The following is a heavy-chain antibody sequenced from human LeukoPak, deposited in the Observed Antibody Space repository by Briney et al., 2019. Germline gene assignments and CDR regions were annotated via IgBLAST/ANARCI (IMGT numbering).Heavy chain of an antibody. CDR3: AREQRWFGAPLDY. V-gene: IGHV3-23*01. CDR2: ISGGGGST. CDR1: GFTFNKYA. J-gene: IGHJ4*02. D-gene: IGHD3-10*01. Sequence: GGSLRLSCAASGFTFNKYAMNWVRQAPGKGLEWVSSISGGGGSTYYADSMKGRFTISRDNSENTLYLQVNSLRAEDTAIYYCAREQRWFGAPLDYWGQGTLVTVSS.